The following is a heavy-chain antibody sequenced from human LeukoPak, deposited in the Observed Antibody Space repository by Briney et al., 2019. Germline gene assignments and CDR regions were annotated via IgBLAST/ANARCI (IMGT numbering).Heavy chain of an antibody. Sequence: GGSLRLSCAASGFTVSSNYMSWVRQAPGKGLEWVSVIYSGGSTYYADSVKGRFTISRDSSKNTLYLQMNSLRAEDTAVYYCARRGSSSYYFDFWGQGTLVTVSS. V-gene: IGHV3-53*01. J-gene: IGHJ4*02. CDR3: ARRGSSSYYFDF. CDR2: IYSGGST. D-gene: IGHD6-6*01. CDR1: GFTVSSNY.